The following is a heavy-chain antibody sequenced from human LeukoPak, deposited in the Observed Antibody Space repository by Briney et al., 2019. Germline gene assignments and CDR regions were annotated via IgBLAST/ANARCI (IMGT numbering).Heavy chain of an antibody. J-gene: IGHJ4*02. CDR1: GYTFTSYG. Sequence: ASVKVSCTASGYTFTSYGISWVRQAPGQGLEWLGWISAYNGNTNYAQKLQGRVTMTTDTPTSTAYMELRSLRSDDTAVYYCARDAEWELDFDYWGQGTLVTVST. CDR2: ISAYNGNT. CDR3: ARDAEWELDFDY. V-gene: IGHV1-18*01. D-gene: IGHD1-26*01.